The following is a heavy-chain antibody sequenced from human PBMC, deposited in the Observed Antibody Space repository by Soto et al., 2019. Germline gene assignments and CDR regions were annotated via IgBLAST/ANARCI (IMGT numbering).Heavy chain of an antibody. CDR3: ARSLGYCSGGSCYSDAYYFDY. Sequence: EVQLVESGGGLVKPGGSLRLSCAASGFTFSSYSMNWVRQAPGKGMEWVSSISSSSSYIYYADSVKGRFTISRDNAKNSLYLQMNSLRAEDTAVYYCARSLGYCSGGSCYSDAYYFDYWGQGTLVTVSS. V-gene: IGHV3-21*01. J-gene: IGHJ4*02. CDR2: ISSSSSYI. D-gene: IGHD2-15*01. CDR1: GFTFSSYS.